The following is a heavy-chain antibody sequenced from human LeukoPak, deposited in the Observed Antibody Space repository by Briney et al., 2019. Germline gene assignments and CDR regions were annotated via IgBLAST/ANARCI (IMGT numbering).Heavy chain of an antibody. CDR2: MNPNSGNT. V-gene: IGHV1-8*01. CDR3: ARAQRWEGFFDY. CDR1: GYTFTSCD. Sequence: ASVKVSCKASGYTFTSCDINWVRQATGQGLEWMGWMNPNSGNTGYAQKFQGRVTMTRNTSISTAYMELSSLRSEDTAVYYCARAQRWEGFFDYWGQGTLVTVSS. J-gene: IGHJ4*02. D-gene: IGHD1-26*01.